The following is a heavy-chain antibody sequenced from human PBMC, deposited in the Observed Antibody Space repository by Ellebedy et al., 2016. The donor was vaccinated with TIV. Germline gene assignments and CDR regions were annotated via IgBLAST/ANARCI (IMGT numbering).Heavy chain of an antibody. J-gene: IGHJ2*01. CDR3: ARDLTVWPLMGGVVEISHWYFDL. D-gene: IGHD3-22*01. V-gene: IGHV3-48*02. CDR2: ISSTSSTI. CDR1: GFTFSSSS. Sequence: PGGSLRLSCAASGFTFSSSSMNWVRQAPGKGLEWLSYISSTSSTIYYADSVKGRFTISRDNAKNSMYLQMNSLRDEDTAVYYCARDLTVWPLMGGVVEISHWYFDLWGRGTLVTVSS.